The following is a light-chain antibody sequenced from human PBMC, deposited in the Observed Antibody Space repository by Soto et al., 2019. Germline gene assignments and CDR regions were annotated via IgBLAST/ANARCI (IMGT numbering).Light chain of an antibody. CDR1: QGIDNY. CDR3: LQHNSYPRT. J-gene: IGKJ1*01. CDR2: AAS. Sequence: DIHFTHSPSSLSASVGDRVTNTCRASQGIDNYLALYQQKPGKAPKLLIYAASTLQSGVPSRFSGSGSGTEFTLTISSLQPEDFATYYCLQHNSYPRTFGQGTKVDIK. V-gene: IGKV1-27*01.